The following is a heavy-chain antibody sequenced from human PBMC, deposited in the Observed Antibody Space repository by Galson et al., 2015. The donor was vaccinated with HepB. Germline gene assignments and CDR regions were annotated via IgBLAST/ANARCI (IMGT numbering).Heavy chain of an antibody. CDR2: IYPGDSDT. J-gene: IGHJ6*02. CDR1: GYSFTSYW. V-gene: IGHV5-51*01. D-gene: IGHD5-18*01. Sequence: QSGAEVKKPRESLKISCKGSGYSFTSYWIGWVRQMPGKGLEWMGIIYPGDSDTRYSPSFQGQVTISADKSISTTYLQWSSLKASDTAMYYCARLRAMVPHFASGAYYYYGMDVWGQGTTVTVSS. CDR3: ARLRAMVPHFASGAYYYYGMDV.